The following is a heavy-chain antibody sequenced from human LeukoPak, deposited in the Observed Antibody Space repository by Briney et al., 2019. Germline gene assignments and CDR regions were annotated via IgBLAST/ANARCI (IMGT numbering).Heavy chain of an antibody. Sequence: PGGSLRLSCAASGFTFSSYAMHWVRQAPGKGLEWVAVISYDGSNKYYADSVKGRFTISRDNSKNTLYLQMNSLRAEDTAVYYCARDLKYYDILTGYYIDYWGQGTLVTVSS. CDR2: ISYDGSNK. CDR3: ARDLKYYDILTGYYIDY. D-gene: IGHD3-9*01. CDR1: GFTFSSYA. J-gene: IGHJ4*02. V-gene: IGHV3-30*04.